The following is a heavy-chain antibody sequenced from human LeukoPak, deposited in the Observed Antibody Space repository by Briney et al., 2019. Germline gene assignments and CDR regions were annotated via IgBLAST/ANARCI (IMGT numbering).Heavy chain of an antibody. Sequence: SETLSLTCAVYGGSFSGYYWSWIRQPPGKGLEWIGEINHSGSTNYNPSLKSRVTISVDTSKNQFPLKLSSVTAADTAVYYCARGGANIVVVVPAARRVWFDPWGQGTLVTVSS. CDR2: INHSGST. CDR1: GGSFSGYY. J-gene: IGHJ5*02. V-gene: IGHV4-34*01. CDR3: ARGGANIVVVVPAARRVWFDP. D-gene: IGHD2-2*01.